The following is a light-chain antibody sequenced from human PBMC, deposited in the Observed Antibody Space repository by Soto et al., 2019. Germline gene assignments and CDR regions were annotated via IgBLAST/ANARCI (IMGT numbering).Light chain of an antibody. CDR3: QQFNNEPACT. Sequence: DIQLTQSPSFLSASIGDRVTITCRASQGINSYLAWYQQKPGKAPKLLIYATSTLQSGVPSTFSGSGSGTEFTLTISSLQPEDFATHYCQQFNNEPACTFGPGTKVESK. CDR2: ATS. CDR1: QGINSY. J-gene: IGKJ3*01. V-gene: IGKV1-9*01.